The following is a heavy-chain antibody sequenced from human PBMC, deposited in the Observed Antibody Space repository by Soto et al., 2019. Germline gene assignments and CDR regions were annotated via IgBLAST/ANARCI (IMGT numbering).Heavy chain of an antibody. CDR1: GYTFTYYK. D-gene: IGHD4-17*01. CDR3: ARDDYPFGFDY. Sequence: QVHLVQCGAVVKKPGASVKVSCKHSGYTFTYYKIYWMRQDSGQGLEWVGLVDPKNGNTDYAQKFPGGVTVTWDTSISTAFMELSSLRSEDTAVYFCARDDYPFGFDYWGQGTLVTVSS. CDR2: VDPKNGNT. J-gene: IGHJ4*02. V-gene: IGHV1-8*01.